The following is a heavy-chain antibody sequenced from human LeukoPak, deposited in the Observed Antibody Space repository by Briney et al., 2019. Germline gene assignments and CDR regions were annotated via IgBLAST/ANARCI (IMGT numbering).Heavy chain of an antibody. CDR2: ISWNGGNT. CDR3: ARAPIYCSGGSCFPSQIDY. Sequence: GGSLRLSCAASGFNFDGYGMSWVRKVPGKGLEWVSGISWNGGNTDYADSVKGRFTISRDNSKNTLYLQMNSLRAEDTAVYYCARAPIYCSGGSCFPSQIDYWGQGTLVTVSS. J-gene: IGHJ4*02. D-gene: IGHD2-15*01. V-gene: IGHV3-20*04. CDR1: GFNFDGYG.